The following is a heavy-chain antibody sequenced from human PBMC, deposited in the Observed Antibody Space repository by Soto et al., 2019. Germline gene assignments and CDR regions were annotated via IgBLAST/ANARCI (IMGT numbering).Heavy chain of an antibody. CDR1: GYTFTSYG. CDR2: ISAYNGNT. V-gene: IGHV1-18*01. CDR3: ARERGEYSSSSVLGY. D-gene: IGHD6-6*01. J-gene: IGHJ4*02. Sequence: GASVKVSCKASGYTFTSYGISWVRQAPGQGLEWMGWISAYNGNTNYAQKLQGRVTMTTDTSTSTAYMELGSLRSDDTAVYYCARERGEYSSSSVLGYWGQGTLVTVSS.